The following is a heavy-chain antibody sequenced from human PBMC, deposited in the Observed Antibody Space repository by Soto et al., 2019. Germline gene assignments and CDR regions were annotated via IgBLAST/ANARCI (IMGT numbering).Heavy chain of an antibody. D-gene: IGHD3-10*01. Sequence: GGSLRLSCAASGFTFDDYAMHWVRQAPGKGLEWVSGISWNGGSIGYADSVKGRFTISRDNAKNSLYLQMNSLRAEDTALYYCAKDKSDGSGGYYYYMNVWGKGTTVTVSS. V-gene: IGHV3-9*01. CDR3: AKDKSDGSGGYYYYMNV. J-gene: IGHJ6*03. CDR2: ISWNGGSI. CDR1: GFTFDDYA.